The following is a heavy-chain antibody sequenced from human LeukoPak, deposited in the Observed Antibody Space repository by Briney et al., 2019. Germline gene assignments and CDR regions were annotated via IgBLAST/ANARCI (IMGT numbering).Heavy chain of an antibody. D-gene: IGHD6-13*01. J-gene: IGHJ4*02. CDR1: GFTFSSYE. CDR3: ARSGYSSSWDNFSY. V-gene: IGHV3-21*01. CDR2: ISSSSSYI. Sequence: PGGSLRLSCAASGFTFSSYEMNWVRQAPGKGLEWVSSISSSSSYIYYADSVKGRFTISRDNAKNSLYLQMNSLRAEDTAVYYCARSGYSSSWDNFSYWGQGTLVTVSS.